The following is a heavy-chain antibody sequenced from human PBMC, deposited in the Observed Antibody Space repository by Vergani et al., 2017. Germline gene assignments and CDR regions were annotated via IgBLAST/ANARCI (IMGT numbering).Heavy chain of an antibody. J-gene: IGHJ5*02. CDR3: ARGRGSGWYNWFDP. D-gene: IGHD6-19*01. V-gene: IGHV4-34*01. CDR1: GGSFSGYY. Sequence: QVQLPQWGAGLLKPSETLSLTCAVYGGSFSGYYWSWIRQPPGKGLEWIGEINHSGSTNYNPSLKSRVTISVDTSKNQFSLKLSSVTAADTAVYYCARGRGSGWYNWFDPWGQGTLVTVSS. CDR2: INHSGST.